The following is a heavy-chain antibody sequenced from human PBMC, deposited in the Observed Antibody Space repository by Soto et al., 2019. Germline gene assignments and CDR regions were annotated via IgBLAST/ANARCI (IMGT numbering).Heavy chain of an antibody. D-gene: IGHD6-19*01. V-gene: IGHV5-51*01. Sequence: EVQLVQSGAEVKKPGESLKISCKGSGYSFTSYWIGWVRQMPGKGLEWMGIIYPGDSDTRYSPSFQGQVTISADKSMSTAYRKGSKLKASDTALYYCAKAIAVAGMSGCDYCGGGTKDTVSS. J-gene: IGHJ4*02. CDR2: IYPGDSDT. CDR1: GYSFTSYW. CDR3: AKAIAVAGMSGCDY.